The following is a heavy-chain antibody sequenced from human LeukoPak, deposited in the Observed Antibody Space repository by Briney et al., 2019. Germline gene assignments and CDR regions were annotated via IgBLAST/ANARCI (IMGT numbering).Heavy chain of an antibody. J-gene: IGHJ4*02. CDR3: ARAPGSGWYSYPDGGFDY. Sequence: GGSLRLSCAASGFIFSSYSMNWVRQAPGKGLEWVSYISSSSSTIYYADSVKGRFTISRDNAKNSLYLQMNSLRAEDTAVYYCARAPGSGWYSYPDGGFDYWGQGTLVTVSS. V-gene: IGHV3-48*01. CDR2: ISSSSSTI. D-gene: IGHD6-19*01. CDR1: GFIFSSYS.